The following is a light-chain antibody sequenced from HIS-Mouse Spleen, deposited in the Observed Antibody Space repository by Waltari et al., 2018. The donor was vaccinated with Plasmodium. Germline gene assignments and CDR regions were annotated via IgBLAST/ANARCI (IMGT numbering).Light chain of an antibody. J-gene: IGKJ1*01. Sequence: DIQITKSPPSLSASVEDRVNITCRASQSISSYLNWYQQKPGKAPNLLIYAASSLQSGVPSRFSGSGSGTDFTLTISSLQPEDFATYYCQQSYSTWTFGQGTKVEIK. CDR3: QQSYSTWT. CDR1: QSISSY. CDR2: AAS. V-gene: IGKV1-39*01.